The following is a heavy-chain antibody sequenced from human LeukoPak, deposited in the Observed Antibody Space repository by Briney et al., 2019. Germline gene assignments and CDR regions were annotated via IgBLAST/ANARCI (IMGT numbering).Heavy chain of an antibody. CDR2: MNPNSGNT. D-gene: IGHD2-15*01. Sequence: ASVKVSCKASGYTFTSYDINWVRQATGQGLEWMGWMNPNSGNTGYAQKFQGRVTMTRNTSISTAYMELSSLRSEDTAVYYCARSPVYCSGGSCYPGEDYWGQGTLVTVSS. CDR1: GYTFTSYD. V-gene: IGHV1-8*01. CDR3: ARSPVYCSGGSCYPGEDY. J-gene: IGHJ4*02.